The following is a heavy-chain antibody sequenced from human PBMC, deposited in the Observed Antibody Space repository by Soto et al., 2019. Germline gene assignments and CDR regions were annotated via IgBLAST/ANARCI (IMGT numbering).Heavy chain of an antibody. CDR1: GGSISSYY. CDR3: AGGPTWYYYAA. CDR2: IYYSGST. D-gene: IGHD3-10*01. J-gene: IGHJ4*02. Sequence: SETLSLTCSFSGGSISSYYWSWIRQPPGKGPEWIGYIYYSGSTNYNPSLKSRVTISVDTSKNQFSLKLSSVTAADTAVYYCAGGPTWYYYAAGGQGTLVTVSS. V-gene: IGHV4-59*01.